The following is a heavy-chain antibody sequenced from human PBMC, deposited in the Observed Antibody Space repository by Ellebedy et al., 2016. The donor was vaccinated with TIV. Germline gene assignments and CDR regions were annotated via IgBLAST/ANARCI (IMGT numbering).Heavy chain of an antibody. CDR1: GGSISSGGYS. D-gene: IGHD5-24*01. V-gene: IGHV4-30-2*01. Sequence: SETLSLXXAVSGGSISSGGYSWSWIRQPPEKGLEWIGYIYHSGSTYYNPSLKSRVTISVDRSKNQFSLKLSSVTAADTAVYYCARGGVEMATIIGPWFDPWGQGTLVTVSS. J-gene: IGHJ5*02. CDR3: ARGGVEMATIIGPWFDP. CDR2: IYHSGST.